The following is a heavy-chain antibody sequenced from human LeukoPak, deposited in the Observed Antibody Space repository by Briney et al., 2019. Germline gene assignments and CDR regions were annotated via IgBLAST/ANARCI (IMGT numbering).Heavy chain of an antibody. CDR2: INHSGNT. V-gene: IGHV4-34*01. Sequence: PSETLSLTCAVYGGSFSNYYWSWIRQPPGKGLEWIGQINHSGNTNYNPSLKSRVTISVDTSKNQFSLKVTSVNAADTAVYYYARHNYDTTDPWDSWGQGTLVTVSS. CDR1: GGSFSNYY. D-gene: IGHD3-16*01. J-gene: IGHJ4*02. CDR3: ARHNYDTTDPWDS.